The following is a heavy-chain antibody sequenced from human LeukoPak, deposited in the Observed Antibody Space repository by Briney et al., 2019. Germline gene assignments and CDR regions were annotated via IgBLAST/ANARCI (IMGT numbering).Heavy chain of an antibody. D-gene: IGHD6-6*01. Sequence: GGSLRLSCAASGFTFSSYWMHWVRQAPGKGLVWVSRINTDGSSTSYADSVKGRFTISRDNAKNTLYLQMNSLRAEDTAVYYCARRYSSLLGDAFDIWGQGTMVTVSS. J-gene: IGHJ3*02. V-gene: IGHV3-74*01. CDR3: ARRYSSLLGDAFDI. CDR2: INTDGSST. CDR1: GFTFSSYW.